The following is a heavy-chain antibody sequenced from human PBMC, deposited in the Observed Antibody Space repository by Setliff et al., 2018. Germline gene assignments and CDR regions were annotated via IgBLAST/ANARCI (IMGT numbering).Heavy chain of an antibody. Sequence: GGSLRLSCVASGLSFSSYAINWVRQAPGKGLEWVSGISGSGGSTYYADSVKGRFTISRDNSKNTLYLQMNSLRAEDTAVYYCARDFSTGSSSWGQGTLVTVSS. CDR2: ISGSGGST. CDR3: ARDFSTGSSS. D-gene: IGHD2-8*02. V-gene: IGHV3-23*01. CDR1: GLSFSSYA. J-gene: IGHJ5*02.